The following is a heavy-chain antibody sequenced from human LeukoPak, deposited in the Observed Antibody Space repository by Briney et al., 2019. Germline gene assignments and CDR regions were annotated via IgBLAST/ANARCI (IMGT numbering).Heavy chain of an antibody. CDR3: ARGRTWRQPGYWFVP. Sequence: SVKVSCKASGGTFNSYAIIWVRQAPGHALEGMGRIIPIFCTANYALKFQGRDTSTTHEYTSTAPMEPNSLRSADTDAYLCARGRTWRQPGYWFVPWGEGTLVTVSS. CDR1: GGTFNSYA. V-gene: IGHV1-69*05. CDR2: IIPIFCTA. D-gene: IGHD5-18*01. J-gene: IGHJ5*02.